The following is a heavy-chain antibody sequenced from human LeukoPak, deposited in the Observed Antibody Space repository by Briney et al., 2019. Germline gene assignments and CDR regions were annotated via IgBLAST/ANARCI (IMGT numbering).Heavy chain of an antibody. CDR1: GGSFSGYY. CDR3: ARVGLDCSSTSCYRNWFDP. J-gene: IGHJ5*02. D-gene: IGHD2-2*02. CDR2: INQSGST. Sequence: SETLSLTCAVYGGSFSGYYWSWIRQPPGKGLEWIGEINQSGSTNYNPSLKSRVTISVDTSKNQFSLKLSSVTAADTAVYYCARVGLDCSSTSCYRNWFDPWGQGTLVTVSS. V-gene: IGHV4-34*01.